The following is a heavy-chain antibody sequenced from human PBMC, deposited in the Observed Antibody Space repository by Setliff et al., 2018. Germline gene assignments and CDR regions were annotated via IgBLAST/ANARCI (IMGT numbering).Heavy chain of an antibody. CDR1: GVSISSYY. Sequence: SETLSLTCNVSGVSISSYYWSWIRQPPGKGLECIGYIQKSGSIDYNPSLKSRVTISVDTSKNQFSLRLRSVTAADTAVYFCARDNTMVGATDYWGLGTLVTGLL. CDR3: ARDNTMVGATDY. D-gene: IGHD1-26*01. CDR2: IQKSGSI. J-gene: IGHJ4*02. V-gene: IGHV4-4*08.